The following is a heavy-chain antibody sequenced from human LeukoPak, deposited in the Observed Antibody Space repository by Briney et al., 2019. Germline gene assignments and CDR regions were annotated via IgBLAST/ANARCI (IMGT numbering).Heavy chain of an antibody. Sequence: GGSLRLSCAASGFTFSSYAMTWVRQAPGKGLEWVSVVSGSDDSTYYADSVKGRFSISRDNSKNTLYLQMNSLRADDTAVYYCAKSLRAYSYGYFDHWGQGTLLTVSS. CDR3: AKSLRAYSYGYFDH. CDR2: VSGSDDST. D-gene: IGHD5-18*01. V-gene: IGHV3-23*01. J-gene: IGHJ4*02. CDR1: GFTFSSYA.